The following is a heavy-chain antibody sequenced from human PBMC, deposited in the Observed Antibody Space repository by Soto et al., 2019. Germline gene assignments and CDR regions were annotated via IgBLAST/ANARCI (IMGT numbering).Heavy chain of an antibody. J-gene: IGHJ4*02. CDR3: ASPPVGYCSGGSCYSTDY. D-gene: IGHD2-15*01. V-gene: IGHV4-39*01. CDR1: GGSISSSSYY. CDR2: IYYSGST. Sequence: QLQLQESGPGLVKPSETLSLTCTVSGGSISSSSYYWGWIRQPPGKGLEWIGSIYYSGSTYYNPSLKSRVTISVDTSKNQFSLKLSSVTAADTAVYYCASPPVGYCSGGSCYSTDYWGQGTLVTVSS.